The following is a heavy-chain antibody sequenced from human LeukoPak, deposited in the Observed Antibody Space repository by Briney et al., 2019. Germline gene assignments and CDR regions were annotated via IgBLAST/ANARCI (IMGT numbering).Heavy chain of an antibody. CDR2: INPNSGGT. Sequence: ASVKVSCKASGYTFTGYYMHWVRQAPGQGLEWMGWINPNSGGTNYAQKFQGWVTMTRDTSISTAYMELSRLRSDDTAVYYCAADPLPNPRDNWNYVGYWGQGTLVTVSS. CDR3: AADPLPNPRDNWNYVGY. J-gene: IGHJ4*02. D-gene: IGHD1-20*01. CDR1: GYTFTGYY. V-gene: IGHV1-2*04.